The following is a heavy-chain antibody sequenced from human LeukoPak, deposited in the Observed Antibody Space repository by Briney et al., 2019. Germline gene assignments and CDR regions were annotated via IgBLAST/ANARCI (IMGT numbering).Heavy chain of an antibody. CDR3: VGTFTVFGVVSTIE. V-gene: IGHV3-23*01. D-gene: IGHD3-3*01. Sequence: PGGSLRLSCAASGFTFSSYAMSWVRQAPGKGLEWVSAISGSGGSTYYADSVRGRFSISRDNSQNTVFLQMNNLRVDDTAAYYCVGTFTVFGVVSTIEWGQGTLVTVSS. J-gene: IGHJ4*02. CDR1: GFTFSSYA. CDR2: ISGSGGST.